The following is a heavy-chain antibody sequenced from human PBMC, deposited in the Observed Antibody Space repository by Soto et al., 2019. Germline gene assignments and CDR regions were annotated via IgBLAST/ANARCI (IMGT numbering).Heavy chain of an antibody. CDR1: GFTFSNFA. CDR2: LTGSSGVT. Sequence: EVQLLESGGGLVQPGGSLRLSCVVSGFTFSNFAMSWVRQAPGKGLEWVSTLTGSSGVTYYADSVKGRFAISRDNSRNTLSLQMNSLTAEDKAVYYCAKGGATFGLLTHDYGGQGTRVTVSS. J-gene: IGHJ4*02. CDR3: AKGGATFGLLTHDY. V-gene: IGHV3-23*01. D-gene: IGHD3-9*01.